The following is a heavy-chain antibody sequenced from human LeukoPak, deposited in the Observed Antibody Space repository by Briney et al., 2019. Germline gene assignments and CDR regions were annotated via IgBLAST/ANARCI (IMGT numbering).Heavy chain of an antibody. D-gene: IGHD5-18*01. CDR3: ARETIQLWLGWSLFDY. CDR2: ISFDGSNK. V-gene: IGHV3-30*04. J-gene: IGHJ4*02. CDR1: GFTFSSYA. Sequence: HPGGSLRLSCAASGFTFSSYAMHWVRQAPGKGLEWVADISFDGSNKYYVDSVKGRFTISRDNSKNTLYLQMNSLRAEDTAVYYCARETIQLWLGWSLFDYWGQGTLVTVSS.